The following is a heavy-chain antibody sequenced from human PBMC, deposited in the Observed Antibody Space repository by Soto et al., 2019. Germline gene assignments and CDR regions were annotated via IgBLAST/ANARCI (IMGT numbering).Heavy chain of an antibody. CDR1: GGSISSSSYY. CDR3: GQLLNRVNYYYDMDV. CDR2: IYYSGST. Sequence: SETLSLTCTVSGGSISSSSYYWGWIRQPPGKGLEWIGSIYYSGSTYYNPSLKSRVTISVDTSKNQFSLKLSSVTAADTAVYYFGQLLNRVNYYYDMDVWGKGTTVTVSS. V-gene: IGHV4-39*01. J-gene: IGHJ6*03. D-gene: IGHD2-2*01.